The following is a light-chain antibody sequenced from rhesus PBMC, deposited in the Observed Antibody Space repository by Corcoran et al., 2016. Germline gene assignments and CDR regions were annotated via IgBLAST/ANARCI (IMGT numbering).Light chain of an antibody. Sequence: DIQMTQSPSSLSASVGDRVTITCRASQGITNDLAWYQQKPGETPKLLIYEASSLQSGIPSRFSGSGSGTDFTLPISSLQSEDFETYYCQHYYSTPPTFGQGTKVEIK. CDR1: QGITND. CDR2: EAS. CDR3: QHYYSTPPT. J-gene: IGKJ1*01. V-gene: IGKV1-25*01.